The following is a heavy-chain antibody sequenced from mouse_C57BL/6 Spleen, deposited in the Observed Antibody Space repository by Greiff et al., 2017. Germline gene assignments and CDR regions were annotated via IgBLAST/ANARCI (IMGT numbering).Heavy chain of an antibody. CDR1: GYTFTSYW. CDR2: IDPSDSYT. V-gene: IGHV1-50*01. D-gene: IGHD2-3*01. CDR3: ARRDDGYWYFDV. J-gene: IGHJ1*03. Sequence: QVQLQQPGAELVKPGASVKLSCKASGYTFTSYWMQWVKQRPGQGLEWIGEIDPSDSYTNYNQKFKGKATLTVDTSSSTAYMQLSSLTSEDSAVYYCARRDDGYWYFDVWGTGTTVTVSS.